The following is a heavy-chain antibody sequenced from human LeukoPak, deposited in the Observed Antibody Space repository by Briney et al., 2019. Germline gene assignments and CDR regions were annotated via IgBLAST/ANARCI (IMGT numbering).Heavy chain of an antibody. CDR3: ARENDPLGESFDY. CDR1: GFTFSSYS. J-gene: IGHJ4*02. CDR2: ISSSSSYI. D-gene: IGHD3-16*01. V-gene: IGHV3-21*01. Sequence: GGSLRLSCAASGFTFSSYSMNWVRQAPGKGLEWVSSISSSSSYIYYADSVKGRFTISRDNAKNSLYLQMNSLRAEDTAVYYCARENDPLGESFDYWGQGTLVTVSS.